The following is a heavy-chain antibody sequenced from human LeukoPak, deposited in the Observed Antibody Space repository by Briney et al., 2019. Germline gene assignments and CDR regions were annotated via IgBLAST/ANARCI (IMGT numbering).Heavy chain of an antibody. J-gene: IGHJ3*02. Sequence: ASVKVSCKASGYTFTGYYMHWVRQAPGQGLEWMGWINPNSGGTNYAQKFQGRVTITTDESTSTAYMVLSSLRSEDTAVYYCARGIITGTRNGAFDIWGQGTMVTVSS. CDR3: ARGIITGTRNGAFDI. CDR1: GYTFTGYY. D-gene: IGHD1-20*01. CDR2: INPNSGGT. V-gene: IGHV1-2*02.